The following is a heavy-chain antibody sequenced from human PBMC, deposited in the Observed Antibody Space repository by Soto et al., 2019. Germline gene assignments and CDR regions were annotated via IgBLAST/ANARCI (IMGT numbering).Heavy chain of an antibody. CDR3: ATWYGNHYFGLDV. Sequence: VQLVESGGALVQPGGSLRLSCAASGYSFDAYIMNWVRQAPGKELEWVSSINPRGLTKFYADSVRGRFTISRDDASSSLFLQMNNLRAEDTAVYYCATWYGNHYFGLDVWGQGTTVTVSS. D-gene: IGHD6-13*01. CDR2: INPRGLTK. J-gene: IGHJ6*02. CDR1: GYSFDAYI. V-gene: IGHV3-48*01.